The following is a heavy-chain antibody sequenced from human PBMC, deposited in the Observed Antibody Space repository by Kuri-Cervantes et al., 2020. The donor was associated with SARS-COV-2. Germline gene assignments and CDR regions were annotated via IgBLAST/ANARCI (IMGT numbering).Heavy chain of an antibody. Sequence: SETLSLTCAVYGGSFSGYYWSWIRQPPGKGLEWIGEINHSGSTNYNPSLKSRVTVSVDTSKNQFSLKLSSVTAADTAVYYCARDLGRYSGYDYYYYGMDVWGQGTTVTVSS. V-gene: IGHV4-34*01. CDR3: ARDLGRYSGYDYYYYGMDV. D-gene: IGHD5-12*01. J-gene: IGHJ6*02. CDR2: INHSGST. CDR1: GGSFSGYY.